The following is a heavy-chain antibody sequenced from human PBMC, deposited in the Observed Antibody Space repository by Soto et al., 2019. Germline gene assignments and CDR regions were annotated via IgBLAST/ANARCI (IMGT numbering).Heavy chain of an antibody. D-gene: IGHD5-18*01. CDR2: ISSSGSTI. V-gene: IGHV3-11*01. J-gene: IGHJ6*02. Sequence: QVQLVESGGGLVKPGGSLRLSCAASGFTFSDYYMSWIRQAPGKGLEWVSYISSSGSTIYYADSVKGRFTISRDNAKNSLYLQMNSLRAEDTAVYYCAREGADSYGYRRPNYYYYGMDVWGQGTTVTVSS. CDR3: AREGADSYGYRRPNYYYYGMDV. CDR1: GFTFSDYY.